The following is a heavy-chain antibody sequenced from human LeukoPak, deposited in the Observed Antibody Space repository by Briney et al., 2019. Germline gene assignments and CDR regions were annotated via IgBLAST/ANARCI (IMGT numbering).Heavy chain of an antibody. CDR2: INPNSGGT. CDR3: ARESHSSGWYFGY. D-gene: IGHD6-19*01. CDR1: GYTFTGYY. V-gene: IGHV1-2*02. J-gene: IGHJ4*02. Sequence: ASVKVSCKASGYTFTGYYMHWVRQAPGQGLEWMGWINPNSGGTNYAQKFQGRVTMIRDTSISTAYMELSRLRSDDTAVYYCARESHSSGWYFGYWGQGTLVTVSS.